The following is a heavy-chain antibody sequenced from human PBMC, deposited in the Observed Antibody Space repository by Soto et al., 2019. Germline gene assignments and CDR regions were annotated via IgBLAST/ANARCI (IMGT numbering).Heavy chain of an antibody. CDR1: GGSISEYN. J-gene: IGHJ5*01. D-gene: IGHD3-10*01. Sequence: QVQLQQWGAGLLKPSETLSLTCAVYGGSISEYNWNWIRQPPGKGLEWLGEINYRGNINYNPSLESRVTMSIDASKNQVSLKLKSTTAADTAVYYCARGGEWFGPDSWGQGTLVIVSS. V-gene: IGHV4-34*01. CDR2: INYRGNI. CDR3: ARGGEWFGPDS.